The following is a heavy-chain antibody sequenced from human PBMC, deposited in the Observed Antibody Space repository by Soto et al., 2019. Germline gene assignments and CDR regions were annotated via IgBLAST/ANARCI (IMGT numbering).Heavy chain of an antibody. D-gene: IGHD5-12*01. CDR2: INPNSGGT. V-gene: IGHV1-2*02. Sequence: ASVKVSCKASGYTFTGYYMHWVRQAPGQGLEGMGWINPNSGGTNYAQKFQGRVTMTRDTSISTAYMELSRLRSDDTAVYYCARVKGGYDLGYFDYRGQGTLVTVSS. CDR3: ARVKGGYDLGYFDY. CDR1: GYTFTGYY. J-gene: IGHJ4*02.